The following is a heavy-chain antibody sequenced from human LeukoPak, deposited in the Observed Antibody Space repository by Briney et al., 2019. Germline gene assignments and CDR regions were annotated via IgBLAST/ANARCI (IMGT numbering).Heavy chain of an antibody. CDR1: GYTFTSYG. Sequence: GASVKVSCKASGYTFTSYGISWVRQAPGQGLEWMGWISAYNGNTNYAQKLQGRVTMTTDTSTSTAYMELRSLRSDNTAVYYCARGRSGYDATPVDYWGQGTLVTVSS. V-gene: IGHV1-18*01. CDR2: ISAYNGNT. J-gene: IGHJ4*02. CDR3: ARGRSGYDATPVDY. D-gene: IGHD5-12*01.